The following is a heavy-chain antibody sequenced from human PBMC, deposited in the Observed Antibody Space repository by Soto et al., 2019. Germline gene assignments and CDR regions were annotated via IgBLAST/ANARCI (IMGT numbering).Heavy chain of an antibody. J-gene: IGHJ3*02. D-gene: IGHD3-22*01. Sequence: PGGSLRLSCSASGFTFSSYAMHWVRQAPGKGLEYVSAISSNGGSTYYADSVKGRFTISRDNSKNTLYLQMSSLRAEDTAVYYCVISYYYDSSGYFGSDAFEIWGQGTMVTVSS. CDR2: ISSNGGST. CDR3: VISYYYDSSGYFGSDAFEI. CDR1: GFTFSSYA. V-gene: IGHV3-64D*08.